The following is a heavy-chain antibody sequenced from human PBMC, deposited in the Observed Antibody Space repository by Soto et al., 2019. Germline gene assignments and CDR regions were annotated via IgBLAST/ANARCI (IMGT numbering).Heavy chain of an antibody. CDR3: PHLYGSSRAFDD. V-gene: IGHV2-5*02. CDR2: IYWDDDK. Sequence: SGPTLVNPTQTLTLTCTFSGFSLSTSGVGVGWIRQPPGKALEWLALIYWDDDKRYSPSLKSRLTITKDTSKNQVVLTMTNMDPGDKATSCCPHLYGSSRAFDDGAQGTLVTVSS. CDR1: GFSLSTSGVG. D-gene: IGHD6-13*01. J-gene: IGHJ4*02.